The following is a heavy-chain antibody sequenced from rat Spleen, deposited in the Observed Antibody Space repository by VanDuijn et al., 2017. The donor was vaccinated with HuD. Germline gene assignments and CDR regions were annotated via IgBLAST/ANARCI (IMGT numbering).Heavy chain of an antibody. J-gene: IGHJ2*01. CDR3: ARHGYDGSYYYWDY. Sequence: EVQLVESGGGLVQPGRSLKLSCAASGFTYSNYVMAWFRQAPTKGLEWVTSISTGGGKTYYRDSVKGRFTISRDYAKNTLFLQMDSLRSEDTATYYCARHGYDGSYYYWDYWGQGVMVTVSS. CDR1: GFTYSNYV. D-gene: IGHD1-12*02. CDR2: ISTGGGKT. V-gene: IGHV5S13*01.